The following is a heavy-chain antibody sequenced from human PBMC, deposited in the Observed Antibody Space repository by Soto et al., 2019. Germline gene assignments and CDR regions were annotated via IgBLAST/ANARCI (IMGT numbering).Heavy chain of an antibody. CDR1: GGSFSGYY. V-gene: IGHV4-34*01. D-gene: IGHD6-19*01. CDR3: ARGLSYSSGWHAY. CDR2: INHSGST. J-gene: IGHJ4*02. Sequence: PSETLSLTCAVYGGSFSGYYWSWIRQPPGKGLEWIGEINHSGSTNYNPSLKSRVTISVDTSKNQFSLKLSSVTAADTAVYYCARGLSYSSGWHAYWGQGTLVTVSS.